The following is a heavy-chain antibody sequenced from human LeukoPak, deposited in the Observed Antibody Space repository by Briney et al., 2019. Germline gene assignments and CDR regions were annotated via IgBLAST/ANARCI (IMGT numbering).Heavy chain of an antibody. CDR2: ISDGNGAT. Sequence: GGSLRLSCAASGFTFSSYAMTWVRQAPGKGLEWVSGISDGNGATYYADSVKGRFTISTDNSKNTLYLQMNSLRVEDTAVYYCAKSYYYGSGSPSLDYWGQGTLVTVSS. CDR1: GFTFSSYA. CDR3: AKSYYYGSGSPSLDY. D-gene: IGHD3-10*01. V-gene: IGHV3-23*01. J-gene: IGHJ4*02.